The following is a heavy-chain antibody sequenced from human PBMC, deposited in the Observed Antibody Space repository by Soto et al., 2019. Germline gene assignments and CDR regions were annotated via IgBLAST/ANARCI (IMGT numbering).Heavy chain of an antibody. CDR2: IYYSGST. CDR1: GGSISSSSYY. D-gene: IGHD7-27*01. Sequence: QLQLQESGPGLVKPSETLSLTCTVSGGSISSSSYYWGWIRQTPGKGLEWIGSIYYSGSTYYNPSFKSRVIISVDLSHTHVSLKLSTATDADTAVYFCARHGGIPGDWGAFDIWGQGTMVTVS. V-gene: IGHV4-39*01. J-gene: IGHJ3*02. CDR3: ARHGGIPGDWGAFDI.